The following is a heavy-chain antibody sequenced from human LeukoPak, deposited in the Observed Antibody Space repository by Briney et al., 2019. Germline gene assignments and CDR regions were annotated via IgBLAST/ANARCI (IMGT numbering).Heavy chain of an antibody. CDR2: IYYSGST. D-gene: IGHD2-2*01. CDR1: GGSISSSSYY. J-gene: IGHJ3*02. Sequence: PSETLSLTCIVSGGSISSSSYYWGWIRQPPGKGLEWIGSIYYSGSTYYNPSLKSRVTISVDTPKNQFSLKLSSVTAADTAVYYCARFIVVVPAATHAFDIWGQGTMVTVSS. CDR3: ARFIVVVPAATHAFDI. V-gene: IGHV4-39*01.